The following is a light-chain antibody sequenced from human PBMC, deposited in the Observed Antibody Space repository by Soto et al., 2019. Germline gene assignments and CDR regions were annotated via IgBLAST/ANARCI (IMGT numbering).Light chain of an antibody. CDR1: QSVSSY. CDR3: QQRSNWRPYT. V-gene: IGKV3-11*01. J-gene: IGKJ2*01. CDR2: DAS. Sequence: EIVLTQSPATLSLSPGERATLSCRASQSVSSYLAWYQQKPGQAPRLLIYDASNRATGIPARFSGSGSGTDFTLTISSLEPEDFAVYYCQQRSNWRPYTFGQGTKLEMK.